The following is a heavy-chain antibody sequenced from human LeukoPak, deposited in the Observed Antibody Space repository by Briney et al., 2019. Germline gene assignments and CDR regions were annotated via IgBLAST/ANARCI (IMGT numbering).Heavy chain of an antibody. J-gene: IGHJ4*02. V-gene: IGHV4-61*01. CDR3: ARIGPLGYFDWLSPYYFDY. CDR2: IYYSGST. CDR1: GGSISSGYYY. D-gene: IGHD3-9*01. Sequence: PSQTLSLTCTVSGGSISSGYYYWSWIRQPPGKGLEWIGYIYYSGSTNYNPSLKSRVTISVDTSKNQFSLKLSSVTAADTAVYYCARIGPLGYFDWLSPYYFDYWGQGTLVTVSS.